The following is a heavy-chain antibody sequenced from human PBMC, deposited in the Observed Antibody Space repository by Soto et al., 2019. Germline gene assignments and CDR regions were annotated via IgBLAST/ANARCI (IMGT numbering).Heavy chain of an antibody. CDR1: GFTFSSYA. Sequence: EVQLLESGGGLVQPGGSLRLSCAASGFTFSSYAMRWVRQAPGKGLEWVSAISGSGGSTYYADSVKGRFTISRDNSKNTLYRQRNSLGAEDTAVYYCARRGSGSYYDYWGQGTLVTVSS. V-gene: IGHV3-23*01. CDR2: ISGSGGST. CDR3: ARRGSGSYYDY. D-gene: IGHD1-26*01. J-gene: IGHJ4*02.